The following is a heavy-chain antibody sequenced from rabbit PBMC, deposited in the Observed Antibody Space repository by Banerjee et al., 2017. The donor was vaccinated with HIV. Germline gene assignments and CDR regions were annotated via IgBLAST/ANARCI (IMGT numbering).Heavy chain of an antibody. J-gene: IGHJ4*01. CDR2: INTGSGGA. CDR3: AIGGAYAGDGYGTHFNL. CDR1: GFSFSNGYG. D-gene: IGHD4-2*01. V-gene: IGHV1S45*01. Sequence: QEQLEESGGDLVKPEGSLTLTCTASGFSFSNGYGMCWVRQAPGKGLEWIGCINTGSGGAYYASWVISRFTISKTSSSTVDLKMTSLTAADTATYFCAIGGAYAGDGYGTHFNLWGPGTLVTVS.